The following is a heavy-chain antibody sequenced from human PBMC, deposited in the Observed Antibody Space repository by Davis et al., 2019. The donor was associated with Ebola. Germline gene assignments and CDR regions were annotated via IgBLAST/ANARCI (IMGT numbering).Heavy chain of an antibody. CDR1: GGSFSGYY. CDR3: ARGHSSSWGYYYYGMDV. D-gene: IGHD6-13*01. Sequence: GSLSLTCAVYGGSFSGYYWSWIRQPPGKGLEWIGEINHSGSTNYNPSLKSRVTISVDTSKNQFSLKLSSVTAADTAVYYCARGHSSSWGYYYYGMDVWGQGTTVTVSS. V-gene: IGHV4-34*01. J-gene: IGHJ6*02. CDR2: INHSGST.